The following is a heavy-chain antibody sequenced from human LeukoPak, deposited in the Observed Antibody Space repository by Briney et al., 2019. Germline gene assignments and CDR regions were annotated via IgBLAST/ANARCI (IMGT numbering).Heavy chain of an antibody. Sequence: PSQTLSLTCRFSGASVISYYLDSLRQPPGNGLQWIGYISDTGKTDSNPFLNTRVTISLDTSKKKFSLRLRSLTAADSAVYYCAKGYYEPFANWGQGTLVTVSS. V-gene: IGHV4-59*02. CDR1: GASVISYY. CDR3: AKGYYEPFAN. D-gene: IGHD1-26*01. J-gene: IGHJ4*02. CDR2: ISDTGKT.